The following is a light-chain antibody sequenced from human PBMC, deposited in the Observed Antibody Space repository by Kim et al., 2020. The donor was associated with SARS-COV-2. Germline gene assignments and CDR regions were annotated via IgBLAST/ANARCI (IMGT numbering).Light chain of an antibody. CDR3: QTWGTGIG. CDR2: LNSDGSH. V-gene: IGLV4-69*01. Sequence: GASVKLTCTLSSGLSSYAIAWHQQQPEKGPRYLMKLNSDGSHSKGDGIPDRFSGSSSGAERYLTISSLQSEDEADYYCQTWGTGIGFGGGTQLTVL. J-gene: IGLJ3*02. CDR1: SGLSSYA.